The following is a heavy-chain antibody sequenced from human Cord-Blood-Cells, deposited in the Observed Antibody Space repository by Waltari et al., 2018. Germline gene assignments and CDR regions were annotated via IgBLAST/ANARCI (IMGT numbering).Heavy chain of an antibody. J-gene: IGHJ4*02. D-gene: IGHD6-6*01. CDR1: GFTFSSYA. Sequence: QVQLVESGGGVVQPGRSLRLSGAASGFTFSSYAMHWVRQAPGKGLEWVAVISYDGSNKYYADSVKGRFTISRDNSKNTLYLQMNSLRAEDTAVYYCARGSIAARLDYWGQGTLVTVSS. CDR3: ARGSIAARLDY. V-gene: IGHV3-30-3*01. CDR2: ISYDGSNK.